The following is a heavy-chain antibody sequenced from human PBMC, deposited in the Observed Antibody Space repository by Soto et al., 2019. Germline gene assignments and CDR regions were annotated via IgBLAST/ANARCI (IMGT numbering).Heavy chain of an antibody. J-gene: IGHJ4*02. CDR1: GFNFSSYA. D-gene: IGHD2-2*01. CDR2: ISGSGGST. CDR3: AKFARDIVVIPAAFVFDY. V-gene: IGHV3-23*01. Sequence: GVSLRLSCAASGFNFSSYAMSCVRQAPGKGLEWVSAISGSGGSTYYAGSVKGRFSVSRDNSNHTLYLQMKSLRAEDTPVYYCAKFARDIVVIPAAFVFDYCGQGTLVTVSS.